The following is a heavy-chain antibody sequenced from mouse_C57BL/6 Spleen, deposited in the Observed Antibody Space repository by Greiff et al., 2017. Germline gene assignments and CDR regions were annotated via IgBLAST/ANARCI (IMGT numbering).Heavy chain of an antibody. CDR2: IDPETGGT. V-gene: IGHV1-15*01. J-gene: IGHJ3*01. D-gene: IGHD1-1*01. CDR3: TSRNLLLAY. Sequence: QVQLQQSGAELVRPGASVTLSCKASGYTFTDYEMHWVKQTPVHGLEWIGAIDPETGGTAYNQKFKGKAILTADKSSSTSYMELRGLTSEDSAVYYCTSRNLLLAYWGQGTLVTVSA. CDR1: GYTFTDYE.